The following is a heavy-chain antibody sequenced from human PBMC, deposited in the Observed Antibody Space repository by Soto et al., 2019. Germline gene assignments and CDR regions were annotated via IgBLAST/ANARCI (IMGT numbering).Heavy chain of an antibody. CDR2: ISGSGDLT. V-gene: IGHV3-23*01. Sequence: EVQVLESGGGLAQPVGSLRLSCAASGFTFNSYGMSWVRRAPGKGLEWVSAISGSGDLTYYADSVRGRFTISRDNSKNTLYLQMNSLRAEDTAIYYCAKFPRVAVHFFDYWGQGTLVTVSS. D-gene: IGHD2-2*01. J-gene: IGHJ4*02. CDR1: GFTFNSYG. CDR3: AKFPRVAVHFFDY.